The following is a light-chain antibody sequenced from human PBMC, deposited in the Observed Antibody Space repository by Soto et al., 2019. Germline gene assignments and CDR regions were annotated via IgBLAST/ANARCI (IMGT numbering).Light chain of an antibody. Sequence: DIQMTQSPASLSASVGDRVTITCRASQGVSSYLAWYQQQPGNVPKLLIYVASTLQSGVPSRFSGSGSGTDFTLTISSLQPEDVATYYWQKDKSAPWTFGQGTKVEIK. CDR3: QKDKSAPWT. CDR2: VAS. J-gene: IGKJ1*01. CDR1: QGVSSY. V-gene: IGKV1-27*01.